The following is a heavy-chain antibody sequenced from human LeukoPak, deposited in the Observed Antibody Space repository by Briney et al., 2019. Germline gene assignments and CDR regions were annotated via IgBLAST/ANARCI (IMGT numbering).Heavy chain of an antibody. CDR2: ISSSGRNI. V-gene: IGHV3-48*03. CDR1: GFPFSNYE. CDR3: ATDLVQLWSKDY. J-gene: IGHJ4*02. D-gene: IGHD5-18*01. Sequence: GGPLRLSCAASGFPFSNYELNWVRQAPGKGLEWVSYISSSGRNIYYADSVKGRFTISRDNAKNSLYLQMNSLRAGDTAVYYCATDLVQLWSKDYWGQGTLVTVSS.